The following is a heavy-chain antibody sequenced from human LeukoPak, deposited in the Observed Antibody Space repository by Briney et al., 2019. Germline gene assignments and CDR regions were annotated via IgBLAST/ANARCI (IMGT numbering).Heavy chain of an antibody. D-gene: IGHD5-18*01. J-gene: IGHJ4*02. CDR1: GFTLSSYW. CDR2: INSDGSST. V-gene: IGHV3-74*01. Sequence: PGGSLRLSCAASGFTLSSYWMHWVRQAPGKGLVWVSRINSDGSSTSYADSVKGRFTISRDNAKNTLYLQMNSLRAEDTAVYYCARMDTAMVIDYWGQGTLVTVSS. CDR3: ARMDTAMVIDY.